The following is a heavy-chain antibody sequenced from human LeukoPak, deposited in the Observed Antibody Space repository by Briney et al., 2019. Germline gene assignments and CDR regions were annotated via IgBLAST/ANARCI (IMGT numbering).Heavy chain of an antibody. D-gene: IGHD1-26*01. Sequence: PGRSLRLSCAASGFTFNTYGMHWVRQAPGQGLEWVAATSSDESTKHYADSVKGRFTISRDNSKNTLFLQMNSLRAEDTAVYYCAKKNSGSYYEGPDYWGQGTLVTVSS. CDR3: AKKNSGSYYEGPDY. V-gene: IGHV3-30*18. CDR2: TSSDESTK. J-gene: IGHJ4*02. CDR1: GFTFNTYG.